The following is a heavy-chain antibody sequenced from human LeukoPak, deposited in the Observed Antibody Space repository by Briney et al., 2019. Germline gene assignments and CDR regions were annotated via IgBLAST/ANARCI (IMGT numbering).Heavy chain of an antibody. V-gene: IGHV1-2*06. CDR2: INPNNGAT. D-gene: IGHD1-26*01. CDR3: TRESGSYHGNDY. Sequence: GASVKVSCKASGYTFTGYYMHWERQAPGQGLEWMGRINPNNGATNYAQKLQGRVTITGDTSISTAYMELSSLRSDDTAVYYCTRESGSYHGNDYWGQGTLVPVSS. CDR1: GYTFTGYY. J-gene: IGHJ4*02.